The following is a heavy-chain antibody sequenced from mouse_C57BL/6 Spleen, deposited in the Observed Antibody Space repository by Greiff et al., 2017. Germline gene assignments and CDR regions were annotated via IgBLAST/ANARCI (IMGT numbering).Heavy chain of an antibody. D-gene: IGHD2-5*01. CDR1: GYSITSGYY. V-gene: IGHV3-6*01. J-gene: IGHJ4*01. CDR2: ISYDGSN. CDR3: ARDKDYSNYYAMDY. Sequence: EVKLMESGPGLVKPSQSLSLTCSVTGYSITSGYYWNWIRQFPGNKLEWMGYISYDGSNNYNPSLKNRISITRDTSKNQFFLKLNSVTTEDTATYYCARDKDYSNYYAMDYWGQGTSVTVSS.